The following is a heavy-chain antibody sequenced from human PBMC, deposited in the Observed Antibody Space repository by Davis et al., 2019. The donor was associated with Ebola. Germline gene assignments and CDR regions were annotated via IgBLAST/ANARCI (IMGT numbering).Heavy chain of an antibody. D-gene: IGHD6-19*01. J-gene: IGHJ4*02. CDR3: ATSSGWYVY. CDR2: KKQDGSEK. V-gene: IGHV3-7*01. Sequence: GESLKISCTASGFTFGDYAMSWFRQAPGKGLEWVANKKQDGSEKYYVDSVKGRFTISRDNAKNSLYLQMNSLRAEDTAVYYCATSSGWYVYWGQGTLVTVSS. CDR1: GFTFGDYA.